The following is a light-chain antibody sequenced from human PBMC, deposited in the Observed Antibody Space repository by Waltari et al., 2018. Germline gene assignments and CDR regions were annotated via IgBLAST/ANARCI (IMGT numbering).Light chain of an antibody. CDR2: QDI. V-gene: IGLV3-1*01. Sequence: SSELTQPPSVSVSPGQTASITCSGDILGSKYASWYQHKPVQSPLLVIYQDINRPSGIPERFSGSKSRNTATLTISGTQAMDDADYYCQALGSNRWVFGGGTKLTVL. CDR1: ILGSKY. CDR3: QALGSNRWV. J-gene: IGLJ3*02.